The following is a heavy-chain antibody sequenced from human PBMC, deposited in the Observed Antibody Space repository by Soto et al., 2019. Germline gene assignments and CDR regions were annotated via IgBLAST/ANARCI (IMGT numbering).Heavy chain of an antibody. D-gene: IGHD2-21*02. V-gene: IGHV3-30*18. J-gene: IGHJ1*01. CDR2: ISYDGSNK. CDR3: AKGQVTVVTPGYFHH. Sequence: QVQLVESGGGVVQPGRSLRLSCAASGFTFSSYGMHWVSQDPGKGLEWVAVISYDGSNKYYADSVKGRFTISRDNSKNTLYLQMNSLRAEDTAVYYCAKGQVTVVTPGYFHHWGQGTLVTVSS. CDR1: GFTFSSYG.